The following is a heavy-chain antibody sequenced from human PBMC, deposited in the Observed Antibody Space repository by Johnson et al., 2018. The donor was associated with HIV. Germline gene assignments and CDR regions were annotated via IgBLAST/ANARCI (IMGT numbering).Heavy chain of an antibody. CDR1: GFTFSSYD. V-gene: IGHV3-13*01. J-gene: IGHJ3*02. CDR2: IGTAGDT. Sequence: VQLVESGGGLVQPGGSLRLSCAASGFTFSSYDMHWVRQATGKGLEWVSAIGTAGDTYYPGSVKGRFTISRENAKNSLYLQMNSLRAEDTALYYCAREGITMIVVRTGAFDIWGQGTMVTVSS. D-gene: IGHD3-22*01. CDR3: AREGITMIVVRTGAFDI.